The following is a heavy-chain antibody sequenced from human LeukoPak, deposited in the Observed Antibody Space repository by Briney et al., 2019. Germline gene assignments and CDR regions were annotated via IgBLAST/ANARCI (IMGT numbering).Heavy chain of an antibody. V-gene: IGHV3-7*01. Sequence: GGSVRLSCEASGFDFSNYHMSWVRQAPGKGLEWLANIKYDGSYTYYVDSLNGRFTISRDNAKNSLYLQMSSLRADDTAVYYCTRDEGATVATYRFDFWGQGTLVTVSS. CDR3: TRDEGATVATYRFDF. J-gene: IGHJ4*02. CDR2: IKYDGSYT. D-gene: IGHD4-23*01. CDR1: GFDFSNYH.